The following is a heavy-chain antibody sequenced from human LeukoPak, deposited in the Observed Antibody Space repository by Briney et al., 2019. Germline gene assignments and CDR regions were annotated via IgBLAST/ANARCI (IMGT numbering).Heavy chain of an antibody. CDR2: IYYSGST. D-gene: IGHD2-2*01. J-gene: IGHJ5*02. CDR3: AREFSTSRGWFDP. V-gene: IGHV4-59*01. Sequence: SETLSLTCTVSGGSISSYYWSWIRQPPGKGLEWIGYIYYSGSTNYNPSLKSRVTISVDTSKNQFSLKLSSVTAADTAVYYCAREFSTSRGWFDPWGQGTLVTVSS. CDR1: GGSISSYY.